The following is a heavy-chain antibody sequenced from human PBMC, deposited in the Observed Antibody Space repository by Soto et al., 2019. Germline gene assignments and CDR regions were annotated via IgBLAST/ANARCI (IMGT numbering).Heavy chain of an antibody. V-gene: IGHV1-2*04. CDR2: INPNSGGT. D-gene: IGHD2-2*02. J-gene: IGHJ6*02. CDR3: ARGRYCSSTSCYTTPNYGMDV. Sequence: ASVKVSCKASGYTFTGYYMHWVRQAPGQGLEWMGWINPNSGGTNYALKFQGWVTMTRDTSISTAYMELSRLRSDDTAVYYCARGRYCSSTSCYTTPNYGMDVWGQGTTVTVSS. CDR1: GYTFTGYY.